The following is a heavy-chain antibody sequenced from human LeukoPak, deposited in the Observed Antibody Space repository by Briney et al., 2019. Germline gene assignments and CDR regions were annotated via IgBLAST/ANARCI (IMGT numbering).Heavy chain of an antibody. J-gene: IGHJ6*03. V-gene: IGHV1-24*01. Sequence: GASVKVSCKVSGYTLTELSMHWVRQAPGKGLEWMGGFDPEDGETIYAQKFQGRVTMTEDTSTDTAYMELSSLRSEDTAVYYCAAPDGYSYGPGDDYYYYYMDVWGKGTTVTVSS. CDR1: GYTLTELS. D-gene: IGHD5-18*01. CDR3: AAPDGYSYGPGDDYYYYYMDV. CDR2: FDPEDGET.